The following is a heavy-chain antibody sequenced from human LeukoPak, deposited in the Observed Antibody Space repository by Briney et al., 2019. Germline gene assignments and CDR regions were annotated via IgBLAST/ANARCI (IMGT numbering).Heavy chain of an antibody. CDR3: AKDVGKWESLHFFDY. CDR1: GFTFSDYY. D-gene: IGHD1-26*01. CDR2: ISGSGAST. Sequence: GGSLRLSCAASGFTFSDYYMSWIRQAPGKGLEWISGISGSGASTYYADSVKGRFTISRDDSRNTLYLQMNSLRGDDTAVYYCAKDVGKWESLHFFDYWGQGTLVTVSS. V-gene: IGHV3-23*01. J-gene: IGHJ4*02.